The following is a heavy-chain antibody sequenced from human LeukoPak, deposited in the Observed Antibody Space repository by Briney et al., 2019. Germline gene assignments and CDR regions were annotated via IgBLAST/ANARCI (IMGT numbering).Heavy chain of an antibody. CDR1: GITLSNYG. D-gene: IGHD3-22*01. V-gene: IGHV3-23*01. CDR3: AKRGVVIRVILVGFHKEAYYFDS. Sequence: GGSLRLSCAVSGITLSNYGMSWVRQAPGKGLEWVAGIGDSGGSTNYADSVKGRFTISRGNPKNTLYLQMNSLRAEDTAVYFCAKRGVVIRVILVGFHKEAYYFDSWGQGALVTVSS. J-gene: IGHJ4*02. CDR2: IGDSGGST.